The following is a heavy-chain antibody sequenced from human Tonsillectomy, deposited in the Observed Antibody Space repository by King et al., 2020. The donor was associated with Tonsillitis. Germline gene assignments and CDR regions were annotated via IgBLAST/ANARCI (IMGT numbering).Heavy chain of an antibody. CDR1: GLTLRNYG. CDR2: ISYDGGNR. V-gene: IGHV3-30*18. J-gene: IGHJ4*02. Sequence: HVQLVESGGGVVQPGRSLRLSCAASGLTLRNYGIHWVRQAPGKGLEWVAVISYDGGNRYYADSVKGRFTISRDDSKNTLYLQMNSLRAEDTAVYYCAKEEESDFTWVNYRPPFDYWGQGTLVTVSS. D-gene: IGHD3-16*02. CDR3: AKEEESDFTWVNYRPPFDY.